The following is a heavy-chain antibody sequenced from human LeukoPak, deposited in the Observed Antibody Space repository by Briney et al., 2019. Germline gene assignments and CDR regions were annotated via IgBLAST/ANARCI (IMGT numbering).Heavy chain of an antibody. J-gene: IGHJ4*02. CDR1: GFTFSNAW. D-gene: IGHD4-17*01. Sequence: GGSLRLSCAASGFTFSNAWMSWVRQAPGKGLEWVGRIKSKTDGGTTDYAAPVKGRFTISRDDSKNTLYLQMNSLKTEDTAVYYCTRHSNYGDYASWGQGTLVTVSS. CDR3: TRHSNYGDYAS. V-gene: IGHV3-15*01. CDR2: IKSKTDGGTT.